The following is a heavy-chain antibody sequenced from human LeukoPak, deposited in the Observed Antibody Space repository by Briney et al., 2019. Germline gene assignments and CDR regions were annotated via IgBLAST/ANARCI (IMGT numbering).Heavy chain of an antibody. CDR3: AKETGLGYDFWSDLNWFDP. V-gene: IGHV3-23*01. D-gene: IGHD3-3*01. CDR2: ISGSGGST. Sequence: PGGSLRLSCAASGFTSSSYTMSGVRPAPGKRLEWVSAISGSGGSTYSADSVKGRFTISRDNSKNTLYLQMNSLRAEDTDVYYCAKETGLGYDFWSDLNWFDPWGQGTLVTVSS. CDR1: GFTSSSYT. J-gene: IGHJ5*02.